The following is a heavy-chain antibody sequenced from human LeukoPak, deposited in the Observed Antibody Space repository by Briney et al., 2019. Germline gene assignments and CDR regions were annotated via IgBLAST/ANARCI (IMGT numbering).Heavy chain of an antibody. CDR2: IWYDGSNK. Sequence: PGRSLRLSCAASGFTFSSYGMHWVRQAPGKGLEWLAVIWYDGSNKYYADSVKGRFTISRDNSKNTLYLQMNSLRAEDTAVYYGAKGGFSSGYYLGINAFDIWGQGTMVTVPS. CDR3: AKGGFSSGYYLGINAFDI. V-gene: IGHV3-33*06. D-gene: IGHD3-22*01. J-gene: IGHJ3*02. CDR1: GFTFSSYG.